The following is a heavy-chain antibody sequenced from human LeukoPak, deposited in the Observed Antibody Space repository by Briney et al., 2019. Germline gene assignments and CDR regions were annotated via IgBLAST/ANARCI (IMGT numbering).Heavy chain of an antibody. CDR3: TRALGHSVLAFDV. V-gene: IGHV3-7*03. CDR1: GFTFSSYS. CDR2: IKEDGREK. D-gene: IGHD3-16*01. Sequence: GGSLRLSCAASGFTFSSYSMNWVRQAPGKGLEWVASIKEDGREKLYVESLEGRLTIARDNAKESLHLQMRNLRVEDTAVYYCTRALGHSVLAFDVWGQGTVVIVS. J-gene: IGHJ3*01.